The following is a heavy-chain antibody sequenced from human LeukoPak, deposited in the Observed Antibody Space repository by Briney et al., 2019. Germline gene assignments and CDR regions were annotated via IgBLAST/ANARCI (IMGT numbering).Heavy chain of an antibody. V-gene: IGHV3-11*04. CDR2: ISSSGSTI. CDR3: ARAVYSYGLIDY. CDR1: GFTFSDYY. Sequence: GGSLRLSCAASGFTFSDYYMSWIRQAPGKGLEWVSYISSSGSTIYYADSVKGLFTISSDNAKNSLYLQMNSLRAEDTAVYYCARAVYSYGLIDYWGQGTLVTVSS. J-gene: IGHJ4*02. D-gene: IGHD5-18*01.